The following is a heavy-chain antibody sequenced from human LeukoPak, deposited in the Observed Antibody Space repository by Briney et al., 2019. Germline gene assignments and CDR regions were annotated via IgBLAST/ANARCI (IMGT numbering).Heavy chain of an antibody. V-gene: IGHV3-21*01. Sequence: GGSLRLSCAASGFTFSSYSMNWVRQAPGKGLEWVSSISSSSSYIYYADSVKGRFTISRDNAKNSLYLQTNSLRAEDTAVYYCARAYDYYDSSGYYSELDYWGQGTLVTVSS. CDR2: ISSSSSYI. D-gene: IGHD3-22*01. CDR1: GFTFSSYS. J-gene: IGHJ4*02. CDR3: ARAYDYYDSSGYYSELDY.